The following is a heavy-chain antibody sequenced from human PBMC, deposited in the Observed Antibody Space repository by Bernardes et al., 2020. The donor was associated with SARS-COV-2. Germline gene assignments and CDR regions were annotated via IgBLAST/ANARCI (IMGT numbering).Heavy chain of an antibody. D-gene: IGHD6-13*01. Sequence: GGSLRLSCAASGFTFSTYWMSWVRQAPGKGLEWVAKIKQDGSEKYYVDSVKGRFTISRDNAKNSLYVQMNSLRAEDTAVYYCARVYSSSWYFDYWGQGTLVTVSS. CDR1: GFTFSTYW. CDR2: IKQDGSEK. V-gene: IGHV3-7*04. CDR3: ARVYSSSWYFDY. J-gene: IGHJ4*02.